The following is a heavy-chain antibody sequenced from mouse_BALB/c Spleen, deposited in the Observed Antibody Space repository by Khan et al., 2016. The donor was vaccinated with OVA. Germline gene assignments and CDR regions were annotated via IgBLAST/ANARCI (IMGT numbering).Heavy chain of an antibody. CDR3: ATSYFDGYYFDY. D-gene: IGHD1-1*01. CDR1: GFTFSSYG. Sequence: VQLKESGGGLVQPGGSRKLSCAASGFTFSSYGMHWVRQAPERGLEWVAYISGDSNTIYYADTVKGRFTISRDNPRNTLFLQMTSLMSEDTAMYYCATSYFDGYYFDYWGPGTTLTVSS. CDR2: ISGDSNTI. J-gene: IGHJ2*01. V-gene: IGHV5-17*02.